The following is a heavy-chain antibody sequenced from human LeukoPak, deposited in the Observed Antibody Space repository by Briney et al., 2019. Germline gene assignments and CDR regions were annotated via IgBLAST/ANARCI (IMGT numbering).Heavy chain of an antibody. CDR1: GFTFSNAW. J-gene: IGHJ4*02. Sequence: EPGGSLRLSCAASGFTFSNAWMSWVRQAPGKGLEWVGRIKSKTDGGTTDYAAPVKGRFTISRDDSKSIAYLQMNSLKTEDTAVYYCARGSGYYVYWGQGTLVTVSS. D-gene: IGHD2/OR15-2a*01. CDR2: IKSKTDGGTT. V-gene: IGHV3-15*01. CDR3: ARGSGYYVY.